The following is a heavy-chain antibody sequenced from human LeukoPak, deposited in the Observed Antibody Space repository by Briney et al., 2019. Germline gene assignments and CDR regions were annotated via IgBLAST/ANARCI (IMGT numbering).Heavy chain of an antibody. CDR3: ARDPHSSSWYDY. V-gene: IGHV4-59*01. D-gene: IGHD6-13*01. Sequence: SETLSLTCSVSGGSISTYYWNWIRQPPGKGLEWIGYMFPGGATNYNPSLKSRVTISVDTSKNQFSLRVTSVTAADTAVYYCARDPHSSSWYDYWGRGTLVTVSS. J-gene: IGHJ4*02. CDR2: MFPGGAT. CDR1: GGSISTYY.